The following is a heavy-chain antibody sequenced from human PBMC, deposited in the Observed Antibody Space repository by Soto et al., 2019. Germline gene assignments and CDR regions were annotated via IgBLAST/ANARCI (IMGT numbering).Heavy chain of an antibody. Sequence: GASVKVSCKASGYTFTSYAMHWVRQAPGQRLEWMGWINAGNGNTKYSQKFQGRVTITRDTSASTAYMELSSLRSEDTAVYYCAREELRIRYDILTGYSYGMDVWGQGTTVTVSS. CDR1: GYTFTSYA. CDR3: AREELRIRYDILTGYSYGMDV. D-gene: IGHD3-9*01. CDR2: INAGNGNT. J-gene: IGHJ6*02. V-gene: IGHV1-3*01.